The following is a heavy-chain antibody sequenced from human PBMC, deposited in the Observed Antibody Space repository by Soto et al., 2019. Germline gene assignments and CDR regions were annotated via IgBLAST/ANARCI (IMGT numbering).Heavy chain of an antibody. CDR3: WLHDKTALPPLDS. Sequence: QVHLVQSGAEVKSPGSAVKVSCKVSGAGDTFSNYGLNWMRQAPGQGLEWMGGTIPAFGTANYAQKFQGRVTITADTSTPTAYMELSSLRSDATAVYYCWLHDKTALPPLDSWGQGTLVSVSS. J-gene: IGHJ4*02. CDR1: GAGDTFSNYG. D-gene: IGHD5-12*01. V-gene: IGHV1-69*06. CDR2: TIPAFGTA.